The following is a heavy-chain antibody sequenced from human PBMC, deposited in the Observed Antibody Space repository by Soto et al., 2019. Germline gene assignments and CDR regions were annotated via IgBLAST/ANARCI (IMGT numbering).Heavy chain of an antibody. Sequence: SETLSLTCTVSGGSISSGGYYWSWIRQHPGKGLEWIGYIYYSGSTYYNPSLKSRVTISVDTSKNQFSLKLSSVTAADTAVYYCARDNRDYYDSSGYGMDVWGQGTTVTVSS. D-gene: IGHD3-22*01. CDR1: GGSISSGGYY. J-gene: IGHJ6*02. CDR3: ARDNRDYYDSSGYGMDV. V-gene: IGHV4-31*03. CDR2: IYYSGST.